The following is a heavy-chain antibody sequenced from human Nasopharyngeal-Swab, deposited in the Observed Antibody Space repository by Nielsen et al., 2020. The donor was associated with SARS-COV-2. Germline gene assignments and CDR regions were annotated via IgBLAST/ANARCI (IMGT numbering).Heavy chain of an antibody. D-gene: IGHD3-22*01. Sequence: LRLSCAVSGGSISSGGYYWTWIRQPAGKGLEWIGRIYMSGITNYNPSLKSRVTMSVDTSKKQISLKLSSVTAADTAVYYCARDSSDSSGYYSRETYYYGMDVWGQGTTVTVSS. CDR1: GGSISSGGYY. J-gene: IGHJ6*02. CDR2: IYMSGIT. CDR3: ARDSSDSSGYYSRETYYYGMDV. V-gene: IGHV4-61*02.